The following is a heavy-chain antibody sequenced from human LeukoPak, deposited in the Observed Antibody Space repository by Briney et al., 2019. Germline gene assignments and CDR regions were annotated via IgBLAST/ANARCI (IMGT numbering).Heavy chain of an antibody. D-gene: IGHD1-26*01. CDR1: GYNFPNYW. CDR3: ARRHKDWELFEY. CDR2: MYPGDSDT. J-gene: IGHJ4*02. V-gene: IGHV5-51*01. Sequence: GESLKISCKSSGYNFPNYWIGWARQMPGIGLEWMGIMYPGDSDTRYSPSFQGQVTISADKSISTAYLQWSSLKASDTAMYYCARRHKDWELFEYWGQGTLVTVSS.